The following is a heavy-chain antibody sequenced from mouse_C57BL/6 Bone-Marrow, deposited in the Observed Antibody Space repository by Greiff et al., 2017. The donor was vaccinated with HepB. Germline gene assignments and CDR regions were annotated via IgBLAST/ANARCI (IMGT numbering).Heavy chain of an antibody. D-gene: IGHD2-3*01. J-gene: IGHJ2*01. CDR1: GYTFTSYW. CDR3: AREWLLRTARFDY. CDR2: IYPGSGST. V-gene: IGHV1-55*01. Sequence: QVHVKQPGAELVKPGASVKMSCKASGYTFTSYWITWVKQRPGQGLEWIGDIYPGSGSTNYNEKFKSKATLTVDTSSSTAYMQLSSLTSEDSAVYYCAREWLLRTARFDYWGQGTTLTVSS.